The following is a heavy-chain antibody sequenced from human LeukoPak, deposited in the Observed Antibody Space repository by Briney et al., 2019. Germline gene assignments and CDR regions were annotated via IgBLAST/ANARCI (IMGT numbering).Heavy chain of an antibody. D-gene: IGHD3-3*01. CDR2: IISNGGST. J-gene: IGHJ6*03. V-gene: IGHV3-64*02. CDR1: GFTFSSYT. Sequence: GGSLRLSCAASGFTFSSYTMHWVRQAPGKGVEDVSAIISNGGSTHYADSVKGRFTISRDNYKNTLFLQMGSLRAEDMAVYYCARVTMGATIANYYYYYMDVWGTGTTVTVSS. CDR3: ARVTMGATIANYYYYYMDV.